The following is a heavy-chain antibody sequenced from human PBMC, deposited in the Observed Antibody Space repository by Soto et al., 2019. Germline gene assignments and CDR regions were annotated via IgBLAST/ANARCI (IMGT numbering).Heavy chain of an antibody. Sequence: EEQLLESGGGLVQPGGSLRLSCAASGFTFSTYPMTWVRQAPGKGLEWVSSIHGSGETTYYAESVKGRFIISRDNSKTTLFLQMDSLGVDDTAVYFCARRSSGGYDAAFDVWGQGTMVTVSS. CDR2: IHGSGETT. CDR3: ARRSSGGYDAAFDV. V-gene: IGHV3-23*01. D-gene: IGHD1-26*01. CDR1: GFTFSTYP. J-gene: IGHJ3*01.